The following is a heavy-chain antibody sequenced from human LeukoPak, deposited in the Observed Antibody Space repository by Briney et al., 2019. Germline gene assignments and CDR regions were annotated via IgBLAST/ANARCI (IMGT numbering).Heavy chain of an antibody. CDR2: IYYSGST. J-gene: IGHJ4*02. D-gene: IGHD1-26*01. CDR1: GASVSGSAYY. Sequence: SETLSLTCTVSGASVSGSAYYWGWIRQPPGKGLEWIGNIYYSGSTYYNESLESRVTISIDTSKNRFSLKLNSVTAADTAMYYCAKSGGYGLIDYWGQGTLVTVSS. V-gene: IGHV4-39*01. CDR3: AKSGGYGLIDY.